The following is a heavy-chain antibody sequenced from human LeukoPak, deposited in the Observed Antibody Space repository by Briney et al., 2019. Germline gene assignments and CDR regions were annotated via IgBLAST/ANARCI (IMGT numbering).Heavy chain of an antibody. V-gene: IGHV1-46*01. D-gene: IGHD6-19*01. CDR1: GYTFASNY. Sequence: GASVKVSCKASGYTFASNYIHWVRQAPGQGLEWMGMIYPRDGSTSYAQKFQGRVTVTRDTSTSTVHMELSGLRSEDTAVYYCAREGYSSGWYYWGQGTLVTVSS. J-gene: IGHJ4*02. CDR3: AREGYSSGWYY. CDR2: IYPRDGST.